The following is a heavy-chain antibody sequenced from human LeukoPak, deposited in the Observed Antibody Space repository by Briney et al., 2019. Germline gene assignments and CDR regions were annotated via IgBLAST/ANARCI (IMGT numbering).Heavy chain of an antibody. V-gene: IGHV3-11*04. J-gene: IGHJ4*02. D-gene: IGHD2-21*02. CDR1: GFTFSDYY. Sequence: GGSLRLSCAASGFTFSDYYMSWIRQAPGKGLEWVSYISSSGSTIYYADSVKGRFTISRDNAKNSLYLQMNSLRAEDTAVYYCAKSAVRGLPVLGNWGQGTLVTVSS. CDR2: ISSSGSTI. CDR3: AKSAVRGLPVLGN.